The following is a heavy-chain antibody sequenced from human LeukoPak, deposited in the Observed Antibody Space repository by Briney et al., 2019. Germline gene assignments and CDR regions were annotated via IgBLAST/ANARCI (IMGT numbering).Heavy chain of an antibody. V-gene: IGHV3-13*01. CDR1: GFTFSSYD. J-gene: IGHJ6*02. CDR2: IGTAGDT. CDR3: ARASGYYYGTDV. Sequence: PGGSLRLSCAASGFTFSSYDMHWVRQATGKGLEWVSAIGTAGDTYYPGSVKGRFTTSRENAKNSLYLQMNSLKAGDTAVYYCARASGYYYGTDVWGQGTTVTVSS.